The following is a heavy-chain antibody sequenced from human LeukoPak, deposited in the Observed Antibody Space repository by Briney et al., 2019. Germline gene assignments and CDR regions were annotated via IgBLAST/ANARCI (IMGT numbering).Heavy chain of an antibody. CDR2: IYTSGST. D-gene: IGHD3-22*01. CDR1: GGSISSYY. J-gene: IGHJ4*02. V-gene: IGHV4-4*07. Sequence: PSETLSLTCTVSGGSISSYYWSWIRQPAGKGLEWIGRIYTSGSTNYNPSLKSRVTISVDTSKNQFSLKLSSVTAADTAIYYCARERTTYYYDSSGYYFDYWGQGTLVTVSS. CDR3: ARERTTYYYDSSGYYFDY.